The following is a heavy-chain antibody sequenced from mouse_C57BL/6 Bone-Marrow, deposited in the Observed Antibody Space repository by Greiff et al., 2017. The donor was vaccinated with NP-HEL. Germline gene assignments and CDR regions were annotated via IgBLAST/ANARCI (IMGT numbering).Heavy chain of an antibody. V-gene: IGHV1-75*01. J-gene: IGHJ2*01. CDR2: IFPGSGST. Sequence: VKLMESGPELVKPGASVKISCKASGYTFTDYYINWVKQRPGQGLEWIGWIFPGSGSTYYNEKFKGKATLTVDKSSSTAYMLLSSLTSEDSAVYFCARRYYGSSYYFDYWGQGTTLTVSS. CDR1: GYTFTDYY. CDR3: ARRYYGSSYYFDY. D-gene: IGHD1-1*01.